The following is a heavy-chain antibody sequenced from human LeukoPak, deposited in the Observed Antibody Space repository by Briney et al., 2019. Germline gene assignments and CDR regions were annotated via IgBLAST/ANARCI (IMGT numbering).Heavy chain of an antibody. CDR2: IWRDASNQ. D-gene: IGHD4-11*01. Sequence: GTSLTLSCQSTGFTLRHFGLHGVRQPTGKGVAWVAVIWRDASNQYYPGSLKGRFTIPRDNLRRTVSLEMKSLRARDTAVYYCAKEAQRGFDYSNSLEQWGEGSLVIVSS. J-gene: IGHJ4*02. CDR1: GFTLRHFG. V-gene: IGHV3-33*06. CDR3: AKEAQRGFDYSNSLEQ.